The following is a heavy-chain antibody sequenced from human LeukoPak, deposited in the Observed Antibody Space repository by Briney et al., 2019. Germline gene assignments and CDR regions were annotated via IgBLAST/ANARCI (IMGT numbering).Heavy chain of an antibody. V-gene: IGHV1-18*01. CDR2: ISTNSDNK. Sequence: AAVTVSCKASGDALSTYGISWVRQAPGQGLEWLGWISTNSDNKNNEQKFRGRVTMTTDTSTSTAYMELRSLRSDDTAVYYCARVGPRYCSSTSCCLDYWGQGTLVTVSS. J-gene: IGHJ4*02. CDR1: GDALSTYG. CDR3: ARVGPRYCSSTSCCLDY. D-gene: IGHD2-2*01.